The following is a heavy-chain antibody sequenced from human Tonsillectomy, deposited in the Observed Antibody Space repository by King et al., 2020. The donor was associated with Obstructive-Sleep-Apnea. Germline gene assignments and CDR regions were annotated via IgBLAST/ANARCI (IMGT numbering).Heavy chain of an antibody. J-gene: IGHJ5*02. CDR3: ARVGVDYDILTGHNRHRDWFDP. CDR2: IDYSGTA. D-gene: IGHD3-9*01. CDR1: GGSISSYS. Sequence: QLQESGPGLVKPSETLSLTCTVSGGSISSYSWSWIRQPPGKRLEWIGYIDYSGTANYNLSLQSRVTISVDTSKNQFSLKLSSVTAADTAVYYCARVGVDYDILTGHNRHRDWFDPWGQGTLVTVSS. V-gene: IGHV4-59*01.